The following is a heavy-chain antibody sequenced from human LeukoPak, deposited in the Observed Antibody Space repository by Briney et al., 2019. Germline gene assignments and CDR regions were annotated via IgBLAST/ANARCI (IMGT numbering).Heavy chain of an antibody. Sequence: GGSLRLSCAASGFTFSSYSMNWVRQAPGKGMEWVSHITASGTAMFYADSVKGRFTISRDNAKNSLYLQMNSLRDEDTAVYYCASSGSYRFDYWGQGTLVTVSS. CDR2: ITASGTAM. J-gene: IGHJ4*02. V-gene: IGHV3-48*02. CDR1: GFTFSSYS. D-gene: IGHD1-26*01. CDR3: ASSGSYRFDY.